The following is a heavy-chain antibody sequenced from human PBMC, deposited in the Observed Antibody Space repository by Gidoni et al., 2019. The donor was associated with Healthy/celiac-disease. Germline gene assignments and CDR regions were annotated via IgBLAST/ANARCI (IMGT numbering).Heavy chain of an antibody. CDR2: ISSSSSYT. Sequence: QVQLVESGGGLVKPGGSLRLSCAASGFTFSDYYMRWIRQAPGKGLEWVSYISSSSSYTNYADSVKGRFTISRDNAKNSLYLQMNSLRAEDTAVYYCARVAYYDSNDAFDIWGQGTMVTVSS. CDR1: GFTFSDYY. CDR3: ARVAYYDSNDAFDI. J-gene: IGHJ3*02. V-gene: IGHV3-11*05. D-gene: IGHD3-22*01.